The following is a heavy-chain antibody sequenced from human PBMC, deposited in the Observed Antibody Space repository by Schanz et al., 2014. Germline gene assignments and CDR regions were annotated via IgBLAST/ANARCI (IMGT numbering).Heavy chain of an antibody. Sequence: QVQLVQSGAEVKKPGASVKVSCKASGYTFTSYGINWVRQAPGQGLEWLGWMNPNSGNPGFAQKFRGRVTMTRNTSRSTAYIELHILTSEDTAVYYCARGRTFDYWGQGTLVTVSS. J-gene: IGHJ4*02. V-gene: IGHV1-8*02. CDR1: GYTFTSYG. CDR3: ARGRTFDY. CDR2: MNPNSGNP.